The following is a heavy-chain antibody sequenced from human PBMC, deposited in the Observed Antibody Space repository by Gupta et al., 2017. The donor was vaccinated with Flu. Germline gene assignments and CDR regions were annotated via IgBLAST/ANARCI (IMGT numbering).Heavy chain of an antibody. CDR3: ARDTYYYDSSGYYHFDY. CDR2: IIPILGIA. D-gene: IGHD3-22*01. CDR1: GGTFSSYT. Sequence: EVKKPGSSVKVSCKASGGTFSSYTISWVRQAPGQGLEWMGRIIPILGIANYAQKFQGRVTITADKSTSTAYMELSSLRSEDTAVYYCARDTYYYDSSGYYHFDYWGQGTLVTVSS. J-gene: IGHJ4*02. V-gene: IGHV1-69*04.